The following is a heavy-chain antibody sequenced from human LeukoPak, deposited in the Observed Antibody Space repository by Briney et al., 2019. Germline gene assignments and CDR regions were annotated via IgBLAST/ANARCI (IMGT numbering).Heavy chain of an antibody. V-gene: IGHV3-30*18. CDR3: AKDLTIYRSGWTPFDY. D-gene: IGHD6-19*01. Sequence: PGRSLRLSCAASGFTFSSYGMHWVRQAPGKGLEWVAVISYDGSNKYYADSVKGRFTISRDNSKNTLYLQMNSLRAEDTAVYYCAKDLTIYRSGWTPFDYWGQGTLVTVSS. CDR2: ISYDGSNK. CDR1: GFTFSSYG. J-gene: IGHJ4*02.